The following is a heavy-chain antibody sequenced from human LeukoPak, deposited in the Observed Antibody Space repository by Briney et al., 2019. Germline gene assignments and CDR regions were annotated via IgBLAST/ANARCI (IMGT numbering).Heavy chain of an antibody. J-gene: IGHJ4*01. CDR3: AKVVQTSNSMFDY. CDR2: FSETNSGI. CDR1: GFTFSSFA. Sequence: GGSLRLSCAASGFTFSSFAMSWVRQAPGKGLEWVSGFSETNSGIYYADSVKGRFTISRDNSRNTLYLQMNSLGVEDTAIYFCAKVVQTSNSMFDYWGQGALVTVSS. V-gene: IGHV3-23*01. D-gene: IGHD2/OR15-2a*01.